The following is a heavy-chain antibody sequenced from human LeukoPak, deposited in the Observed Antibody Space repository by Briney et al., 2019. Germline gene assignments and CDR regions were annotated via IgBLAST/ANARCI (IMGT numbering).Heavy chain of an antibody. V-gene: IGHV3-48*03. CDR1: GFNFSAYE. CDR2: ISSSGSNT. J-gene: IGHJ3*02. CDR3: ARTGRQWPVHLLFDI. D-gene: IGHD6-19*01. Sequence: GGSLRLSCAASGFNFSAYEMNWVRQAPGKGLEWVSYISSSGSNTYYADSVKGRFTISRGNDKNSLYLQMDSLRAEDTAVYYCARTGRQWPVHLLFDIWGQGTMVTVSS.